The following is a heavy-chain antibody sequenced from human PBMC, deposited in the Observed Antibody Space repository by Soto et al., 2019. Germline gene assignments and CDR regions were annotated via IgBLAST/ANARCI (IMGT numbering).Heavy chain of an antibody. Sequence: GAPVKVSCKASGNTVTNYAIHWVRQAPGQRLEWMGWINGGNGNTYYSEHFQGRVTFTRDTSAGTVYMQLSSLTSEDTAVYYCAIDDSDVSSSHYIYYFNYWGQGALVTVSS. CDR1: GNTVTNYA. V-gene: IGHV1-3*01. D-gene: IGHD6-13*01. CDR2: INGGNGNT. CDR3: AIDDSDVSSSHYIYYFNY. J-gene: IGHJ4*02.